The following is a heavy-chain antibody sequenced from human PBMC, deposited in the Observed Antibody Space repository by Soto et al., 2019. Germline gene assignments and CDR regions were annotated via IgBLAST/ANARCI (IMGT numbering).Heavy chain of an antibody. D-gene: IGHD2-2*01. CDR1: GFTFRSYG. V-gene: IGHV3-30*18. J-gene: IGHJ4*02. Sequence: PGGSLRLSCAASGFTFRSYGMHWVRQAPGKGLEWVALISYDGSHKYYADSVKGRVTISRDNSKDTLYLQMNSLRAEDTAVYYCAKDYFVLVPAATEGLYLDYWGLGTLVTVSS. CDR2: ISYDGSHK. CDR3: AKDYFVLVPAATEGLYLDY.